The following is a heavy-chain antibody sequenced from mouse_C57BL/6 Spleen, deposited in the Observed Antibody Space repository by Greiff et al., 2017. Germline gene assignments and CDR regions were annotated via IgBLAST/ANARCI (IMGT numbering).Heavy chain of an antibody. CDR3: ARGGVDSSGYGFAY. V-gene: IGHV1-50*01. CDR2: IDPSDSYT. Sequence: VQLQQSGAELVKPGASVKLSCKASGYTFTSYWMQWVKQRPGQGLEWIGEIDPSDSYTNYNQKFKGKATLTVDTSSSTAYMQLSSLTSEDSAVYYCARGGVDSSGYGFAYWGQGTLVTVSA. J-gene: IGHJ3*01. CDR1: GYTFTSYW. D-gene: IGHD3-2*02.